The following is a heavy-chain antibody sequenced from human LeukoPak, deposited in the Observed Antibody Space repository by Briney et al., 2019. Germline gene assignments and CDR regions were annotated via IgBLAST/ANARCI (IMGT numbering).Heavy chain of an antibody. J-gene: IGHJ6*03. Sequence: PGGSLRLSCAASGFTFSRYSMNWVRQAPGKGLEWVPYISTSSNTIYYADSVKGRFTISRDNAKNSLYLQLNSLRAEDTAVYYCARGDFHMDVWGKGTTVTVSS. D-gene: IGHD3/OR15-3a*01. CDR3: ARGDFHMDV. V-gene: IGHV3-48*04. CDR2: ISTSSNTI. CDR1: GFTFSRYS.